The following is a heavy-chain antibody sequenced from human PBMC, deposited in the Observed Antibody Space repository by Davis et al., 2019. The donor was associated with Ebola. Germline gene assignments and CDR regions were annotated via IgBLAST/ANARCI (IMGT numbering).Heavy chain of an antibody. V-gene: IGHV1-3*01. CDR1: GYTFTSYA. D-gene: IGHD5-12*01. CDR3: ARGIVGTTSVNY. J-gene: IGHJ4*02. Sequence: ASVKVSCKASGYTFTSYAMHWVRQAPGQRLEWMGWINAGNGNTKYSQKFQGRVTITRDTSASTAYMELSSLRSEDTAVYYCARGIVGTTSVNYWGQGTLVTVSS. CDR2: INAGNGNT.